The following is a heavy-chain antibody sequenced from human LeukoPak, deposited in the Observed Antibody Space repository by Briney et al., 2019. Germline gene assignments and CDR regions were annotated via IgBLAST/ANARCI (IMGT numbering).Heavy chain of an antibody. Sequence: PSETLSLTCTVSGGSISSYYWSWIRQPPGKGLEWIGYIYYSGSTNYNPSLKSRVTISVDTSKNQFSLKLSSVTAADTAVYYCARLGTHDTLGYYYYYMDVWGKGTTVTVSS. D-gene: IGHD3-22*01. CDR3: ARLGTHDTLGYYYYYMDV. J-gene: IGHJ6*03. V-gene: IGHV4-59*08. CDR1: GGSISSYY. CDR2: IYYSGST.